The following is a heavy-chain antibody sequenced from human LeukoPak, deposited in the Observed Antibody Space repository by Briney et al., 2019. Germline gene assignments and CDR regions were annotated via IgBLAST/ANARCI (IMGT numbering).Heavy chain of an antibody. V-gene: IGHV3-9*01. CDR2: ISWNSGSI. D-gene: IGHD6-13*01. Sequence: GGSLRLSCAASGFTFSGFWMHWVRQAPGKGLEWVSGISWNSGSIGYADSVKGRFTISRDNAKNSLYLQMNSLRAEDTALYYCAKGVAAAGTGYFDLWGRGTLVTVSS. CDR3: AKGVAAAGTGYFDL. J-gene: IGHJ2*01. CDR1: GFTFSGFW.